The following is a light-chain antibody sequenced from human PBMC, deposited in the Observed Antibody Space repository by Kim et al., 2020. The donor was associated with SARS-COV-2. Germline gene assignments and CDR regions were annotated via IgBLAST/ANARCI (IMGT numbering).Light chain of an antibody. J-gene: IGLJ3*02. CDR2: SND. CDR3: AAWDESLSSRV. V-gene: IGLV1-47*02. CDR1: SSNIGTNP. Sequence: GQRVTISCSVSSSNIGTNPVDWYQNLPGTAPQLLLNSNDQRPSGVPDRLSGSKSGTSASLATSGLRSEDEADYYCAAWDESLSSRVFGGGTQLTVL.